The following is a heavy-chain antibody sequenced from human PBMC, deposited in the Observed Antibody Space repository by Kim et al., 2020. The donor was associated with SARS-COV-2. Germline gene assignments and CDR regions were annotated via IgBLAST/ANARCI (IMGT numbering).Heavy chain of an antibody. V-gene: IGHV3-11*05. CDR2: ISTSTTSYT. CDR1: GFTFSDYY. Sequence: GGSLRLSCAASGFTFSDYYMSWIRQAPGKGLEWVSYISTSTTSYTNYADSVKGRFTISRDDAKNSLVLEMNTLRAEDTALYYCARVLRYNWNDFESWGQG. J-gene: IGHJ4*02. CDR3: ARVLRYNWNDFES. D-gene: IGHD1-20*01.